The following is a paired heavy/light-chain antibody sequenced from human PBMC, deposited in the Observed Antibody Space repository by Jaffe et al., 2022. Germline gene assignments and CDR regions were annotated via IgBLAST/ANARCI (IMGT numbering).Heavy chain of an antibody. J-gene: IGHJ4*02. D-gene: IGHD3-3*01. Sequence: QVQLVQSGAEVKKPGASVKVSCKASGYTFTSYGISWVRQAPGQGLEWMGWISAYNGNTNYAQKLQGRVTMTTDTSTSTAYMELRSLRSDDTAVYYCARTPHDFWSGYPLGENDYWGQGTLVTVSS. CDR1: GYTFTSYG. CDR3: ARTPHDFWSGYPLGENDY. CDR2: ISAYNGNT. V-gene: IGHV1-18*01.
Light chain of an antibody. J-gene: IGKJ4*01. V-gene: IGKV1-27*01. CDR2: AAS. CDR3: QKYNSAPS. CDR1: QGISNY. Sequence: DIQMTQSPSSLSASVGDRVTITCRASQGISNYLAWYQQKPGKVPKLLIYAASTLQSGVPSRFSGSGSGTDFTLTISSLQPEDVATYYCQKYNSAPSFGGGTKVEIK.